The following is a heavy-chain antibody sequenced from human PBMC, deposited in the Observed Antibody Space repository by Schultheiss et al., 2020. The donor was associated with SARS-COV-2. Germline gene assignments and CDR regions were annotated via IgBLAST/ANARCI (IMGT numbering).Heavy chain of an antibody. CDR3: ARDSRSHSIAAAGAYYYYYYGMDV. V-gene: IGHV3-23*01. CDR1: GFTFSSYA. D-gene: IGHD6-13*01. Sequence: GGSLRLSCAASGFTFSSYAMSWVRQAPGKGLEWVSAISGSGGSTYYADSVKGRFTISRDNAKNSLYLQMNSLRAEDTAVYYCARDSRSHSIAAAGAYYYYYYGMDVWGQGTTVTVSS. J-gene: IGHJ6*02. CDR2: ISGSGGST.